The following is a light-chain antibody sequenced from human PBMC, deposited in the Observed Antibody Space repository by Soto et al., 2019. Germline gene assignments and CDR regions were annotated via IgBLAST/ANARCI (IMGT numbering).Light chain of an antibody. V-gene: IGLV2-14*01. CDR1: SSDVGGYNY. CDR2: DVS. Sequence: QSVLTQPASVSGSPGQSITISCTGTSSDVGGYNYVSWYQQHPGKAPKFMIYDVSNRPSGFSNRFSGSKSGNTASLTISGLQVEDEADYYCASYTTSSTYVFGTGTKVTVL. CDR3: ASYTTSSTYV. J-gene: IGLJ1*01.